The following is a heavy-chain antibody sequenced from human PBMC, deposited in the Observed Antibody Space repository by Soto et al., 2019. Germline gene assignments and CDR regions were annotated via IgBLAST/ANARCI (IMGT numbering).Heavy chain of an antibody. CDR2: IIAYNGNT. CDR1: GYTFTSYG. J-gene: IGHJ4*02. Sequence: GASVKVSCKASGYTFTSYGISWVRQAPGQGLEWLGWIIAYNGNTNYAQKFQGRVTMTTDTSTSTAYMELRSLRSDDTAVYYCSRLLERGYYYDSSGYSYFDYWGQGTLVTVSS. V-gene: IGHV1-18*01. D-gene: IGHD3-22*01. CDR3: SRLLERGYYYDSSGYSYFDY.